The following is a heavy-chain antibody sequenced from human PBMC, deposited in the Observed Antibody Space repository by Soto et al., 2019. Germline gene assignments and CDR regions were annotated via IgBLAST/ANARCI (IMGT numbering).Heavy chain of an antibody. CDR2: RSYDGSDK. CDR1: GFPFTSYG. V-gene: IGHV3-30*03. CDR3: VGGQYYFDY. D-gene: IGHD3-10*01. Sequence: QVQLVESGGGVVQPGRSLRLSCAASGFPFTSYGMQWVREGPDKGLEWVASRSYDGSDKYYADSVKGRFTISRDNSKNSLYLQMNSLSPEDTALYYCVGGQYYFDYRGQGTLVIVSS. J-gene: IGHJ4*02.